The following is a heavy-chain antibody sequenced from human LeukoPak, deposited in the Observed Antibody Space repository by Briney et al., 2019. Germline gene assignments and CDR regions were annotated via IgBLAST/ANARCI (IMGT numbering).Heavy chain of an antibody. Sequence: GASVKVSCKASGGTFSSYAISWVQQAPGQGLEWMGGIIPIFGTANYAQKFQGRVTITTDESTSTAYMELSSLRSEDTAVYYCARVSGITGTGYAFDIWGQGTMVTVS. CDR2: IIPIFGTA. CDR3: ARVSGITGTGYAFDI. D-gene: IGHD1-20*01. CDR1: GGTFSSYA. V-gene: IGHV1-69*05. J-gene: IGHJ3*02.